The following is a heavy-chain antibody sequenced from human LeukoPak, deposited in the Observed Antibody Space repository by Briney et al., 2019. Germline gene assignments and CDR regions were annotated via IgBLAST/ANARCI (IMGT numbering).Heavy chain of an antibody. D-gene: IGHD6-13*01. V-gene: IGHV4-30-2*01. CDR2: TYHSGST. CDR1: GGSISSGGYY. Sequence: PSQTLSLTCTVSGGSISSGGYYWSWIRQPPGKGLEWIGYTYHSGSTYYNPSLKSRVTISVDRSKNQFSLKLSSVTAADTAVYYCARDPSRSSSWYDGGDYFDYWGQGTLVTVSS. J-gene: IGHJ4*02. CDR3: ARDPSRSSSWYDGGDYFDY.